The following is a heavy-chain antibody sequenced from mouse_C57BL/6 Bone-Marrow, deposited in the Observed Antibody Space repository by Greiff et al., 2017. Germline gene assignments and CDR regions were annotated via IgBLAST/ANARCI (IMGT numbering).Heavy chain of an antibody. J-gene: IGHJ2*01. CDR1: GFSLRTSGMG. CDR2: IYWDDDQ. D-gene: IGHD2-3*01. CDR3: ARRACDGYNHYCDD. V-gene: IGHV8-12*01. Sequence: QVTLKVSGPGLLQSSQTLSLPCSFSGFSLRTSGMGVSWIRQPSGQGLEWLAHIYWDDDQRYHPSLKSRLTISKDTSRNQVFLKITSVDTADTATDYCARRACDGYNHYCDDGGQGTTLTVSS.